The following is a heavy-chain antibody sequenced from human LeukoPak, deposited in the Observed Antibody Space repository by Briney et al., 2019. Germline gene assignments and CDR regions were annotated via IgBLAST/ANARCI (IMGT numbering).Heavy chain of an antibody. CDR2: FDPEDGET. CDR1: GYSLTKLC. D-gene: IGHD5-24*01. Sequence: ASVKVSCKVSGYSLTKLCMHWVRQAPGKGLEWMGNFDPEDGETIYAQKFQGRVTMTEDTSTDTAYMELSRLRSDDTAVYYCARDQHVDDYYYYMDVWGKGTTVTVSS. J-gene: IGHJ6*03. CDR3: ARDQHVDDYYYYMDV. V-gene: IGHV1-24*01.